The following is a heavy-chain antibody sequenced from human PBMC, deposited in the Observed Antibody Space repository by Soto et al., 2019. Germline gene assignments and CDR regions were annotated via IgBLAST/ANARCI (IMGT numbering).Heavy chain of an antibody. D-gene: IGHD3-9*01. CDR1: GDSIRSGNHY. V-gene: IGHV4-30-4*01. CDR2: IYYSGST. CDR3: ARVDILTVYGRLDV. J-gene: IGHJ6*02. Sequence: SETLSLTCTVSGDSIRSGNHYWSWIRQPPGKGLEWSGYIYYSGSTYYSPSLKSRVTISVDTSKNQFSLKLNSVTAADTAVYYCARVDILTVYGRLDVWAQGTTVTVSS.